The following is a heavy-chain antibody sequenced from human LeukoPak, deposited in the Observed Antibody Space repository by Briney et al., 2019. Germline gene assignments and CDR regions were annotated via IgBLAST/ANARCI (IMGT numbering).Heavy chain of an antibody. J-gene: IGHJ5*02. V-gene: IGHV4-4*07. D-gene: IGHD3-10*01. CDR3: ARRSLWFGEYNYRFDP. Sequence: SETLSLTCTVSGGSISYFYWSWIRQPAGKGLEWIGRIYTSGSTNYNPSLKSRVTMSVDTSKNQFSLKLSSVTAADTAVYYCARRSLWFGEYNYRFDPWGQGTLVTVSS. CDR2: IYTSGST. CDR1: GGSISYFY.